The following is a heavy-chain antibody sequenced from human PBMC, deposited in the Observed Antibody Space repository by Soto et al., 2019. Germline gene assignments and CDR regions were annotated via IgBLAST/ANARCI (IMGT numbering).Heavy chain of an antibody. Sequence: EVQLVESGGGLVKPGGSLRLSCAASGFTFSNPWMNWVRQAPGKGLEWVGRIKSKTDGGTIDYGAPVKGRFTISRDDSQNMLYLQMNSLKTEDTAVYNCTTRIRTTNDYWGQGILVTVSS. J-gene: IGHJ4*02. CDR2: IKSKTDGGTI. V-gene: IGHV3-15*07. D-gene: IGHD2-15*01. CDR3: TTRIRTTNDY. CDR1: GFTFSNPW.